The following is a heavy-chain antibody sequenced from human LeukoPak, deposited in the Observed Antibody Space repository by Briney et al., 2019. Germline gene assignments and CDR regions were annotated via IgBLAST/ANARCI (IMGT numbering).Heavy chain of an antibody. CDR2: IDSSGVTT. D-gene: IGHD3-9*01. V-gene: IGHV3-23*01. CDR1: GFAFSSYV. CDR3: AKGDDFLADYRYRFDY. J-gene: IGHJ4*02. Sequence: GGSLRLSGGVSGFAFSSYVMSWVRQAPGNGLEWVSAIDSSGVTTQYADSVKGRFTIFRDNSKNTLYLQLNSLRAEDTAVYYCAKGDDFLADYRYRFDYWGQGTLVTVSS.